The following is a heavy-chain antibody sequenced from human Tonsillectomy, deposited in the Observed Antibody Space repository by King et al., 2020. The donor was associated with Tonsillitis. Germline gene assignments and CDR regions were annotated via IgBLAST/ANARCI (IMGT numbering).Heavy chain of an antibody. D-gene: IGHD2-8*01. CDR3: ARGGYCTNGVCYPYNWFDP. CDR1: GGSVSSGSYF. J-gene: IGHJ5*02. V-gene: IGHV4-61*01. CDR2: IYYSGST. Sequence: QLQESGPGLGKSSETLSLTCTVSGGSVSSGSYFWSWIRQPPGKGLEWIGYIYYSGSTNYNPSLKSRVSISVDTSKNQFSLRLSSVTAADTAVYHWARGGYCTNGVCYPYNWFDPWGQGTLVTVSS.